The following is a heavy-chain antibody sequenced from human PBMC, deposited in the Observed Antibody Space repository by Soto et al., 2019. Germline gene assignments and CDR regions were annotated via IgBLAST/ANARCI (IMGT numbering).Heavy chain of an antibody. CDR1: SGSISSYY. J-gene: IGHJ4*02. D-gene: IGHD1-1*01. CDR3: ARYLSFGGTTNRLFDY. V-gene: IGHV4-59*01. Sequence: XATLALTCTVSSGSISSYYWGWIRQPPGIGLEWIGYIYYSGGTNYNPSLKSRVTMSVDTSKNQFSLNLRSVTAADTAVYYCARYLSFGGTTNRLFDYWGQGTLVTVSS. CDR2: IYYSGGT.